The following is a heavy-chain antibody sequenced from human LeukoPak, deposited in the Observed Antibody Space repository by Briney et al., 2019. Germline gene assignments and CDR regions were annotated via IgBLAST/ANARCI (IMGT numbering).Heavy chain of an antibody. J-gene: IGHJ4*02. CDR2: INHSGST. CDR1: GGSFSGYY. V-gene: IGHV4-34*01. CDR3: ARYSPFIGSGWSNDY. Sequence: PSETLSLTCAVYGGSFSGYYWSWIRQPPGKGLEWIGEINHSGSTNYNPSLKSRVTISVDTSKNQFSLKLSSVTAADTAVYYCARYSPFIGSGWSNDYWGQGTLVIVSS. D-gene: IGHD6-19*01.